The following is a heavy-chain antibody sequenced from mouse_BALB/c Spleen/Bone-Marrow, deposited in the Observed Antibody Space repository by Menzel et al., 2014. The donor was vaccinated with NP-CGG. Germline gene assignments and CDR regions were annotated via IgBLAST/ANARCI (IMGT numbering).Heavy chain of an antibody. D-gene: IGHD2-4*01. CDR1: GFNIKDTY. V-gene: IGHV14-3*02. CDR3: AGYDYYQAWFAY. CDR2: IDPANGNT. J-gene: IGHJ3*01. Sequence: EVQGVESGAELVKPGASVKLSCTASGFNIKDTYMHWVKQRPEQGLEWIGRIDPANGNTKYDPKFQGKATITADTSSNTAYPQLSSLTSEDTAVYYCAGYDYYQAWFAYWGQGTLVTVSA.